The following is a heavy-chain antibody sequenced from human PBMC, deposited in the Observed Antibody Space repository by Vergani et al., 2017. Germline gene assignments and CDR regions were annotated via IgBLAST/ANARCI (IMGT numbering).Heavy chain of an antibody. CDR3: ARDGSGLYGDNWFDR. CDR1: GGSISSGSYY. D-gene: IGHD6-19*01. J-gene: IGHJ5*02. CDR2: IYTSGST. Sequence: QVQLQESGPGLVTPSQTLSLTCTVSGGSISSGSYYWSWIRQPAGKGLEWIGLIYTSGSTNYNPSLKSRVTRSVDTSKNQFSLKLGYVSAAYTAVYYCARDGSGLYGDNWFDRWGQGTLVTVSS. V-gene: IGHV4-61*02.